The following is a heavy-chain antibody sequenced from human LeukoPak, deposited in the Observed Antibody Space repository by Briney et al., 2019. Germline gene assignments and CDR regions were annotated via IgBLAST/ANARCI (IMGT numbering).Heavy chain of an antibody. J-gene: IGHJ4*02. CDR1: GYTFTGYY. D-gene: IGHD3-10*01. CDR2: INPNSGGT. V-gene: IGHV1-2*02. CDR3: AREVNTMVRGVIGGYFDY. Sequence: GASVKVSCKASGYTFTGYYMHWVRQAPGQGLEWMGWINPNSGGTNYGQKFQGRVTMTRDTSIRTAYMELSRLRSDDTAVYYCAREVNTMVRGVIGGYFDYWGQGTLVTVSS.